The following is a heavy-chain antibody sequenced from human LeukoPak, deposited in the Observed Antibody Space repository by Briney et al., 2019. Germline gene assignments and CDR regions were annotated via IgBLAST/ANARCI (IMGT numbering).Heavy chain of an antibody. J-gene: IGHJ3*02. V-gene: IGHV3-21*01. CDR1: GFTFSSYS. Sequence: GGSLRLSCAASGFTFSSYSMNWVRQAPGKGLEWVSSISSSSSSYIYYADSVKGRFTISRDNAKNSLYLQMNSLRAEDTAVYYCARDGSYDYVWGSYRPDGDAFDIWGQGTMVTVSS. CDR3: ARDGSYDYVWGSYRPDGDAFDI. CDR2: ISSSSSSYI. D-gene: IGHD3-16*02.